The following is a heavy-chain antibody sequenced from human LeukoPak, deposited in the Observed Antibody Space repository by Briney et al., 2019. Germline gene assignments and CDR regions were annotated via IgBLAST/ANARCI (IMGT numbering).Heavy chain of an antibody. CDR1: GYTFTGYY. J-gene: IGHJ4*02. V-gene: IGHV1-2*02. Sequence: GASVKVSCKASGYTFTGYYMHWMRQAPGQGLEWMGWINPNSGGTNYAQKFQGRVTMTRDTSISTAYMELSRLRSDDTAVYYCARLGDDYVWGSGGHWGQGTLVTVSS. CDR2: INPNSGGT. CDR3: ARLGDDYVWGSGGH. D-gene: IGHD3-16*01.